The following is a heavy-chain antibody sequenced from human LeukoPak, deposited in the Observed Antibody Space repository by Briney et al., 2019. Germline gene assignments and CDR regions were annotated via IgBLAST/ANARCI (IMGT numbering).Heavy chain of an antibody. CDR1: GGSISSSNW. D-gene: IGHD6-13*01. CDR3: ARRSWYGYWFDP. CDR2: IYHSGST. J-gene: IGHJ5*02. V-gene: IGHV4-4*02. Sequence: SETLSLTCAVSGGSISSSNWWSWVRQPPGKGLEWIGEIYHSGSTNYNPSLKSRVTISVDTSKNQFSLKLSSVTAADTAVYYCARRSWYGYWFDPWGQGTLVTVSS.